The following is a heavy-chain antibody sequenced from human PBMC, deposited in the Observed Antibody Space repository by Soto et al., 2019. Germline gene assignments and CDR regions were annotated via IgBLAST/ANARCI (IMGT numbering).Heavy chain of an antibody. J-gene: IGHJ6*02. D-gene: IGHD3-3*01. Sequence: SETLSLTCNVSGGPISGDYYWTWVRQPPGKGLEWIGYIFYSGSTYYNPSLKSRVTMSVDTSKNQFSLKLSSVTAADTAVYYCARDLDFWSGSGPYYYGMDVWGQGTTVTVSS. CDR3: ARDLDFWSGSGPYYYGMDV. CDR1: GGPISGDYY. CDR2: IFYSGST. V-gene: IGHV4-30-4*01.